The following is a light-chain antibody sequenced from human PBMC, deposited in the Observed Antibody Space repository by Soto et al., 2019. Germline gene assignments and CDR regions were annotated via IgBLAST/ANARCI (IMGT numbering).Light chain of an antibody. V-gene: IGKV1-8*01. CDR3: QQYYSYPT. CDR2: AAS. Sequence: AIRLTQSPSSFSASTGDRVTITCRASQGISSYLAWSQQKPGKAPKLLIYAASTLQSGVPSRFSGSRSGTDFTLTMSCLQSEDFATYYCQQYYSYPTFGRGTKVDIK. CDR1: QGISSY. J-gene: IGKJ3*01.